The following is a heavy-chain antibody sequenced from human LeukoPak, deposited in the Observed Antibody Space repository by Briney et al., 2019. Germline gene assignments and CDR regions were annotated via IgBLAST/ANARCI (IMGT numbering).Heavy chain of an antibody. CDR2: INHSGST. CDR3: ARLGQQLVRGWFDP. J-gene: IGHJ5*02. CDR1: GGSFSGYY. Sequence: KPSETLSLTCAVYGGSFSGYYWSWIRQPPGKGLEWIGEINHSGSTNYIPSLKSRVTISVDTSKNQFSLKLSSVTAADTAVYYCARLGQQLVRGWFDPWGQGTLVTVSS. D-gene: IGHD6-13*01. V-gene: IGHV4-34*01.